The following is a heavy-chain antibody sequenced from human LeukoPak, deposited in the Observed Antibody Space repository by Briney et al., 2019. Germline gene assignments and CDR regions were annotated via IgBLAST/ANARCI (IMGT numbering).Heavy chain of an antibody. CDR1: GGSISGYY. D-gene: IGHD4-11*01. CDR3: ARSVPSLDYLFDS. V-gene: IGHV4-59*08. CDR2: IYNSGIT. Sequence: SETLSLTCTVSGGSISGYYWTWIRQLPGKGLEWIGYIYNSGITNYNPSLKSRVTVSVDTSKNQFSLRLASVTAADTAVYYCARSVPSLDYLFDSWGHGTLVTVSS. J-gene: IGHJ5*01.